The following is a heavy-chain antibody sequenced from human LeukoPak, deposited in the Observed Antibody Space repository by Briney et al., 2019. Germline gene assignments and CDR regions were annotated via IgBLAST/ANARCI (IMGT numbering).Heavy chain of an antibody. V-gene: IGHV4-4*02. Sequence: SETLSLTCGVSGGSVTSTNWWTWVRQPPGKGLEWIGEVHLDGRTNYNPSLKSRLTMSVDLAENHVSLKLTSVTAADTAVYYCAREGGFYRPLDYSGQGTLVTVSS. CDR2: VHLDGRT. CDR1: GGSVTSTNW. D-gene: IGHD3-3*01. CDR3: AREGGFYRPLDY. J-gene: IGHJ4*02.